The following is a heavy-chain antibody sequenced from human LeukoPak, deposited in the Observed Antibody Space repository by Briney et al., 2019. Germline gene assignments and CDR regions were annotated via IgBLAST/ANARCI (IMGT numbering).Heavy chain of an antibody. CDR2: INHSGST. CDR3: ARGGWRWIQLWPYPRLFDY. CDR1: GGSFSGYY. J-gene: IGHJ4*02. Sequence: PSETLSLTCAAYGGSFSGYYWSWIRQPPGKGLEWIGEINHSGSTNYNPSLKSRVTISVDTSKNQFSLKLSSVTAADTAVYYCARGGWRWIQLWPYPRLFDYWGQGTLVTVSS. D-gene: IGHD5-18*01. V-gene: IGHV4-34*01.